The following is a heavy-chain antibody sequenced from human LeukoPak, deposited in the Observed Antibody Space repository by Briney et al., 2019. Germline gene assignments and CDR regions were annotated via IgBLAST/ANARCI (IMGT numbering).Heavy chain of an antibody. Sequence: GGSLRLSCAASGFTFSSYWMSWVRQAPGKGLEWVANIKQDGSEKYYVDSVKGRFTISRDNAKNSLYLQMNSLRAEDTAVYYCARDLTIFGVVVAAFDIWGQGTMVTVSS. D-gene: IGHD3-3*01. J-gene: IGHJ3*02. V-gene: IGHV3-7*01. CDR1: GFTFSSYW. CDR3: ARDLTIFGVVVAAFDI. CDR2: IKQDGSEK.